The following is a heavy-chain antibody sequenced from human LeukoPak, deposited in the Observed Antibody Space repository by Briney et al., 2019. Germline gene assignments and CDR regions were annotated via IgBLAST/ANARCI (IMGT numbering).Heavy chain of an antibody. CDR3: ARGLTNWNDVDYYYYGMDV. J-gene: IGHJ6*02. CDR1: GFAFRSYG. V-gene: IGHV3-33*01. Sequence: GGSLRLSCAASGFAFRSYGMHWDRQAPGKGLEWVAVIYYDGSNKYYADSVKGRFTISRDNSKNTLYLQMNSLRAEDTAVYYCARGLTNWNDVDYYYYGMDVWGQGTTVTVSS. D-gene: IGHD1-1*01. CDR2: IYYDGSNK.